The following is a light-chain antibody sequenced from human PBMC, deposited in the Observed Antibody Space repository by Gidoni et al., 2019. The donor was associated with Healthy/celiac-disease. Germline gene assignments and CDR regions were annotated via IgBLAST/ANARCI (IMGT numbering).Light chain of an antibody. J-gene: IGKJ5*01. CDR1: QSLVTSDGNTY. Sequence: DVVMTQSPLSLPVTLGQPAAISCRSSQSLVTSDGNTYLNWFQQRPGQSPRRLIYKVSSRDSGVPDRFSGSGSGTDFTLKISRVEAEDVGVYYCMQGTHWPITFGQGTRLEIK. V-gene: IGKV2-30*01. CDR3: MQGTHWPIT. CDR2: KVS.